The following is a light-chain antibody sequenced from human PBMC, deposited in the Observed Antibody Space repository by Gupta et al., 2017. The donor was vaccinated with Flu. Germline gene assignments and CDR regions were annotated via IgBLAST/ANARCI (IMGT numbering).Light chain of an antibody. V-gene: IGKV3-15*01. Sequence: ATPSVSPGERATLTCRASQSVSSNLAWYQQKPGQTPRLLIYGAFTRATGIPPRFSGSGSGTKFTLTISSLQSEDFAVYYCQQYNNWPPWTFGQGTKVEIK. CDR1: QSVSSN. J-gene: IGKJ1*01. CDR2: GAF. CDR3: QQYNNWPPWT.